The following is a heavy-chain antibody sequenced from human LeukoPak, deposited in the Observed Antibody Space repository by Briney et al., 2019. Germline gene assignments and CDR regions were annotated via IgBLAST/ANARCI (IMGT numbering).Heavy chain of an antibody. CDR2: IYHSGST. Sequence: PSETLSLTCTVSGGSISSGGYYWSWIRQPPGKGLEWIGYIYHSGSTYYNPSLKSRVTISVDRSKNQFSLKLSSVTAADTAVYYCARGGSQVVDINWFDPWGQGTLVTVSS. V-gene: IGHV4-30-2*01. J-gene: IGHJ5*02. CDR3: ARGGSQVVDINWFDP. CDR1: GGSISSGGYY. D-gene: IGHD3-9*01.